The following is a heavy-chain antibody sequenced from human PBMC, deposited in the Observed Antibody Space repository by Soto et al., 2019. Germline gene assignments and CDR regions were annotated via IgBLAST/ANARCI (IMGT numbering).Heavy chain of an antibody. CDR1: GGSISSGGYY. D-gene: IGHD6-13*01. Sequence: SETLSLTCTVSGGSISSGGYYWSWIRQHPGKGLGWIGYIYYSGTTYYNPSLKSRVTISLDTSKNQFSLKLSSVTAADTAVYYCARDLQYSRLFYGMDVWGQGTTVTVSS. J-gene: IGHJ6*02. CDR2: IYYSGTT. V-gene: IGHV4-31*03. CDR3: ARDLQYSRLFYGMDV.